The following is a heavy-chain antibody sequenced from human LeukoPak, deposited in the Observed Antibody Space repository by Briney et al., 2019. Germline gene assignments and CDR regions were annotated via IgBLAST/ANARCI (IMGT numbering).Heavy chain of an antibody. J-gene: IGHJ4*02. Sequence: GGTLRLSCAASGFTFSSYGMSWVRQAPGKGLEWVSGISSSGGSTYYVDSVKGRFTISTDNSKNTLYLQMNSLRAEDTAVYYCAGSLSSRFSGPRRPYYFDSWGQGTLVTVSS. CDR1: GFTFSSYG. D-gene: IGHD3-16*02. CDR2: ISSSGGST. V-gene: IGHV3-23*01. CDR3: AGSLSSRFSGPRRPYYFDS.